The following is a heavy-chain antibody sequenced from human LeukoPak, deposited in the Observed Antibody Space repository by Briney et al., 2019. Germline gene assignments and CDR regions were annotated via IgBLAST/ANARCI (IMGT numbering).Heavy chain of an antibody. V-gene: IGHV4-30-2*01. CDR3: ARDPHYCSGGSCGWFDP. D-gene: IGHD2-15*01. J-gene: IGHJ5*02. CDR2: IYHSGST. Sequence: SETLSLTCTVSGGSISSGGYYWSWIRQPPGKGLEWIGYIYHSGSTYYNPSLKSRVTISVDRSKNQFSLKLSSVTAADTAVYYCARDPHYCSGGSCGWFDPWGQGTLVTVSS. CDR1: GGSISSGGYY.